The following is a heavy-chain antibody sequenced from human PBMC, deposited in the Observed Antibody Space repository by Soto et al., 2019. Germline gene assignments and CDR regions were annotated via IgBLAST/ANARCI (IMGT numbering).Heavy chain of an antibody. CDR1: GFTFSSYG. D-gene: IGHD3-22*01. CDR2: ISYDGSNK. Sequence: QVQLVESGGGVVQPGRSLRLSCAASGFTFSSYGMHWVRQAPGKGLEWVAVISYDGSNKYYADSVKGRFTIPRDNSKNTLYLQMNSLRAEDTAVYYCAKDQAYYYDSSGYSPDAFDIWGQGTMVTVSS. CDR3: AKDQAYYYDSSGYSPDAFDI. J-gene: IGHJ3*02. V-gene: IGHV3-30*18.